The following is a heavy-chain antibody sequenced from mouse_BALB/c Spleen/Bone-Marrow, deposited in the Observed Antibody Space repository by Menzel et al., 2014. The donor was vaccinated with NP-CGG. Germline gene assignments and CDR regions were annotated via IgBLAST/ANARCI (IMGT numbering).Heavy chain of an antibody. Sequence: EVKLMESGGGLVKPGGYLKVSCAASGFTFSDFYMYWIRQTPEKRLEWVATISDGGSYTYYSDSVKGRFTISRDSAKNNLYLQMSSLKSEGTAMYYCGRDGDYRYGWLRYWGQGTLVTVSA. CDR3: GRDGDYRYGWLRY. V-gene: IGHV5-4*02. CDR2: ISDGGSYT. D-gene: IGHD2-14*01. J-gene: IGHJ3*02. CDR1: GFTFSDFY.